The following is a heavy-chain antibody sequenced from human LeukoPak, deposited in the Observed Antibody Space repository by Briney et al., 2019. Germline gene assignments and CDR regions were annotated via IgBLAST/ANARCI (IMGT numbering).Heavy chain of an antibody. D-gene: IGHD2-2*01. CDR3: ARGYCSSTSCGIDP. CDR2: INPNSGGT. V-gene: IGHV1-2*02. Sequence: ASVKVSCKASGYTFTGYYMHWVRQAPGQGLVWMGWINPNSGGTNYAQKFQGRVTMTRDTSISTAYMELSRLRSDDTAVYYCARGYCSSTSCGIDPWGQGTLVTVSS. J-gene: IGHJ5*02. CDR1: GYTFTGYY.